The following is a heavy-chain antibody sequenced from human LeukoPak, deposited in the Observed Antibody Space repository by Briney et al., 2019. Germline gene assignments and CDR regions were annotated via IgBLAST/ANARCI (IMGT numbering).Heavy chain of an antibody. CDR3: ARVSTTTVTNRYYYYGMDV. V-gene: IGHV4-59*01. CDR2: IYYSGST. J-gene: IGHJ6*02. Sequence: SETLSLTCTVSGDSISNYYWSWIRQPPGKGLEWIGYIYYSGSTNYNPSLKSRVTISVDTSKNQFSLKLSSVTAADTAVYYCARVSTTTVTNRYYYYGMDVWGQGTTVTVSS. CDR1: GDSISNYY. D-gene: IGHD4-17*01.